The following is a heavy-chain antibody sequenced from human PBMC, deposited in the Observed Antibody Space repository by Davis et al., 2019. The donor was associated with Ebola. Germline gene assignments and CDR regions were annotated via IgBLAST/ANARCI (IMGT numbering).Heavy chain of an antibody. Sequence: LRLSCAVSGYSISSSNWWGWIRQPPGKGLEWIGYIYYSGSTYYNPSLKSRVTMSVDTSKNQFSLKLSSVTAVDTAVYYCARGDYWDYWGQGTLVTVSS. V-gene: IGHV4-28*03. CDR2: IYYSGST. J-gene: IGHJ4*02. CDR3: ARGDYWDY. CDR1: GYSISSSNW.